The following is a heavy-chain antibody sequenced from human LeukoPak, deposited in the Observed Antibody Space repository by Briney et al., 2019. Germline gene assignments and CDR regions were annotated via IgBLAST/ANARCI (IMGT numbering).Heavy chain of an antibody. CDR1: GFTFSDYC. CDR3: ARSNHADDF. V-gene: IGHV3-74*03. Sequence: GGSLTLSCTASGFTFSDYCIHWVRQLPGKGQVLVSRINTSGSSTTYAESVNGRFTISRDNAKNTLYLQMDSLRAEDTGVYYCARSNHADDFWGQGTLVTVSS. CDR2: INTSGSST. J-gene: IGHJ4*02. D-gene: IGHD1-14*01.